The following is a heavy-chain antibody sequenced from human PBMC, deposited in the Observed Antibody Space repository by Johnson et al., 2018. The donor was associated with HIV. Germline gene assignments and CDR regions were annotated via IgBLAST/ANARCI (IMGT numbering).Heavy chain of an antibody. V-gene: IGHV3-7*01. CDR1: GFTFSFYC. CDR2: INQDGSEK. D-gene: IGHD5-24*01. Sequence: VQLVESGGGLVQPGGSLRLSCAAPGFTFSFYCMNWVRQAPGKGLEWVANINQDGSEKYYVDSVKGRFTISRDNAKKSVCLQMNSLRAEDTAVYYCAREVERGLGFDIWGQGTMVTVSS. CDR3: AREVERGLGFDI. J-gene: IGHJ3*02.